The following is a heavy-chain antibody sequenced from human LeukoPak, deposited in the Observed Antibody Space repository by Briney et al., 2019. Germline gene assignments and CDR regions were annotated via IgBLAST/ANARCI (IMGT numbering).Heavy chain of an antibody. CDR1: GFTFSSYG. V-gene: IGHV3-33*01. CDR2: IWYDGSNK. CDR3: AREEDSSGYYAEYFQH. J-gene: IGHJ1*01. D-gene: IGHD3-22*01. Sequence: GGSLRLSCAASGFTFSSYGMHWVRQAPGKGLEWVAVIWYDGSNKYYADSVKGRFTTSRDNSKNTLYLQMNSLRAEDTAVYYCAREEDSSGYYAEYFQHWGQGTLVTVSS.